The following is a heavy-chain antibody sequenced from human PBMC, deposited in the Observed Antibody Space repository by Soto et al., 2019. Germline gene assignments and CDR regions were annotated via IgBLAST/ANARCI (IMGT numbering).Heavy chain of an antibody. CDR3: ARSRDVVPAAIGIYYGMDV. CDR1: GYTFTGYY. CDR2: INPNSGGT. D-gene: IGHD2-2*01. J-gene: IGHJ6*02. V-gene: IGHV1-2*04. Sequence: ASVKVSCKASGYTFTGYYMHWVRHAPGQGLEWMGWINPNSGGTNYAQKFQGWVTMTRDTSISTAYMELSRLRSDDTAVYYCARSRDVVPAAIGIYYGMDVWGQGTTVTVSS.